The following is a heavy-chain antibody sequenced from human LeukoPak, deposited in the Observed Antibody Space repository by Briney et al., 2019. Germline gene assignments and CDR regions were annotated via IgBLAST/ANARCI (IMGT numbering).Heavy chain of an antibody. CDR3: ARDLGNYYDSSGYYLDY. V-gene: IGHV1-69*04. CDR2: IIPILGIA. J-gene: IGHJ4*02. D-gene: IGHD3-22*01. CDR1: GGTFSSYT. Sequence: SVKVSCKASGGTFSSYTISWVRQAPGQGLEWMGRIIPILGIANYAQKFQGRVTITADKSTSTAYMELSSLRSEDTAVYYCARDLGNYYDSSGYYLDYWGQGTLVTVSS.